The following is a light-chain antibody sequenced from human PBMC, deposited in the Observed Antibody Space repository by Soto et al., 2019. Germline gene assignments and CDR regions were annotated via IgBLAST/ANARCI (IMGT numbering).Light chain of an antibody. CDR1: QSFGTY. CDR3: QLRSSWPPYT. CDR2: DAS. Sequence: EFVLTQSPPPLSLSPGEGASLSCWASQSFGTYMAWYQHKPGQPPRLLIYDASKRATGIPARFSGSGSGTNFTFTISSLEPADFALYFCQLRSSWPPYTFAQGTKVEMK. J-gene: IGKJ2*01. V-gene: IGKV3-11*01.